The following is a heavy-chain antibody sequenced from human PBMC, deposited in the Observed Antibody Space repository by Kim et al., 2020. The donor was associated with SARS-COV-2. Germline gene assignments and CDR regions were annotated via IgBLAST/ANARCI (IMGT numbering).Heavy chain of an antibody. D-gene: IGHD6-19*01. J-gene: IGHJ4*02. Sequence: GGSLRLSCAASGFTFSSYAMHWVRQAPGKGLEWVAVISYDGSNKYYADSVKGRFTISRDNSKNTLYLQMNSLRAEDTAVYYCARDSGSSGWYCGDYWGQGTLVTVSS. V-gene: IGHV3-30*04. CDR1: GFTFSSYA. CDR2: ISYDGSNK. CDR3: ARDSGSSGWYCGDY.